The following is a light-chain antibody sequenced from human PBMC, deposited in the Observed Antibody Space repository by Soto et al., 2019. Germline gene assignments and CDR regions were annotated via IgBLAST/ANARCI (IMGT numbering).Light chain of an antibody. CDR3: SSYTSSSTPL. CDR1: SSDVGGYNY. J-gene: IGLJ2*01. CDR2: DVS. Sequence: QSALTQPASVSGAPGQSITISCTGTSSDVGGYNYVSWYQQHPGKAHKLMIYDVSNRPSGVSNRFSGSNAGNTASLTISXXXXXXXXXXYCSSYTSSSTPLFGGGTTVTV. V-gene: IGLV2-14*01.